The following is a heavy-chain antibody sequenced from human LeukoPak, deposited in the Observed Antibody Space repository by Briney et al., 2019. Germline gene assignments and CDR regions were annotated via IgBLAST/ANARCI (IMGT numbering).Heavy chain of an antibody. Sequence: PGGSLRLSCAVSGFIFSSNWMSWVRQAPGKGLEWVSYISSSGSTIYYADSVKGRFIISRDNAKNSLYLQMNSLRAEDTAVCYCARGRYFDFWGQGTLVTVSS. CDR1: GFIFSSNW. CDR3: ARGRYFDF. CDR2: ISSSGSTI. J-gene: IGHJ4*02. V-gene: IGHV3-48*04.